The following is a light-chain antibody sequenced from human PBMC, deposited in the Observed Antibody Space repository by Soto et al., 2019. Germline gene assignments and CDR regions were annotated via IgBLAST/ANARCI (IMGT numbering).Light chain of an antibody. CDR1: QGISSY. J-gene: IGKJ4*01. Sequence: AIRMTQSPSSLSASTGDRVTITCGASQGISSYLAWYQQKPGKAPTLLIYAASTLQSGVPSRFSGSGSGTDFTLTISCLQSEDFATYYCQQYYSYPRTFGGGTKVEIK. V-gene: IGKV1-8*01. CDR2: AAS. CDR3: QQYYSYPRT.